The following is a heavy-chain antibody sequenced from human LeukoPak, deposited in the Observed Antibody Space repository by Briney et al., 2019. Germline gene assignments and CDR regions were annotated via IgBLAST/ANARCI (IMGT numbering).Heavy chain of an antibody. V-gene: IGHV3-48*02. CDR2: ISSSSTI. CDR1: GFTFSSYS. J-gene: IGHJ4*02. Sequence: GGSLRLSCAASGFTFSSYSMNWVRQAPGKGLEWVSYISSSSTIYYADSVKGRFTISRDNAKNSLYLQMNSLRDEDTAVYYCARDEMATDYWGQGTLVTVSS. D-gene: IGHD5-24*01. CDR3: ARDEMATDY.